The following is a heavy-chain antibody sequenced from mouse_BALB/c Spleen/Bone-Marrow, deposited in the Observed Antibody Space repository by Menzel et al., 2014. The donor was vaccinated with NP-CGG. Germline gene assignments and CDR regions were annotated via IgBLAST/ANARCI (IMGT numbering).Heavy chain of an antibody. J-gene: IGHJ3*01. CDR1: GFNIKDTY. CDR2: IDPANGDI. Sequence: EVQLQQSGAELVKPGASVKLSCTASGFNIKDTYMHWVKQRPEQGLEWIGRIDPANGDIIYDPKLQGKATITADTSSNTAYLQLSSLTSEDTAVYYCARGGNYGWFAYWGQGTLVTVSA. V-gene: IGHV14-3*02. CDR3: ARGGNYGWFAY. D-gene: IGHD2-1*01.